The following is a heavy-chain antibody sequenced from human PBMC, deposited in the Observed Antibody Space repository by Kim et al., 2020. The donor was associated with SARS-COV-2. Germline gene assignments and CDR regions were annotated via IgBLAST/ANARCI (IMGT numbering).Heavy chain of an antibody. J-gene: IGHJ4*02. V-gene: IGHV3-73*01. CDR1: GFILSDSF. Sequence: GGSLRLSCAASGFILSDSFLHWVRQASGKGPEWVGRIRGRANSDATVYAASGKGRFIISRDDSQNTAYLQMNSLETEDTAVYYCSSTTEAPASNVYWGQGTRVTVSS. D-gene: IGHD4-4*01. CDR3: SSTTEAPASNVY. CDR2: IRGRANSDAT.